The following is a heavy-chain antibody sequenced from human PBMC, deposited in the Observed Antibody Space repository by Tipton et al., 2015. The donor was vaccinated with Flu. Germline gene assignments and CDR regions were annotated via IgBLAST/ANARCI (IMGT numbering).Heavy chain of an antibody. CDR1: GYTFTSYG. J-gene: IGHJ4*02. D-gene: IGHD2-2*01. CDR2: IIPIFGTA. Sequence: QLVQSGAEVKKPGASVKVSCKASGYTFTSYGISWVRQAPGQGLEWMGGIIPIFGTANYAQKFQGRVTITADESTSTAYMELSSLRSEDTAVYYCARGVRKYQLPTYYFDYWGQGTLVTVSS. CDR3: ARGVRKYQLPTYYFDY. V-gene: IGHV1-69*13.